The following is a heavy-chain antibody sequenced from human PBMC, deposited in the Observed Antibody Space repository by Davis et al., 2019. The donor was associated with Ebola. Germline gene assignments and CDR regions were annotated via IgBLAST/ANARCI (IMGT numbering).Heavy chain of an antibody. D-gene: IGHD6-6*01. CDR3: AKAGAARPRYYGMDV. CDR1: GFTFGDYA. CDR2: IRSKAYGGTT. Sequence: GESLKISCTASGFTFGDYAMSWFRQAPGKGLEWVGFIRSKAYGGTTEYAASVKGRFTISRDDSKSIAYLQMNSLKTEDTAVYYCAKAGAARPRYYGMDVWGQGTTVTVSS. V-gene: IGHV3-49*03. J-gene: IGHJ6*02.